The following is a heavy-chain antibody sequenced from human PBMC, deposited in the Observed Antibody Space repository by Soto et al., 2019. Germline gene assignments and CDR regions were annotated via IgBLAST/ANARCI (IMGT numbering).Heavy chain of an antibody. D-gene: IGHD6-19*01. J-gene: IGHJ6*02. CDR2: IDWDDDK. CDR3: ARIANPLHYDGGWLEYYYGMDV. CDR1: GFSLSTSGMC. V-gene: IGHV2-70*01. Sequence: ESGPTLVNPTQTLTLTCTFSGFSLSTSGMCVSWIRQPPGKALEWLALIDWDDDKYYSTSLKTRLTISKDTSKNQVVLTMTNMDPVDTATYYCARIANPLHYDGGWLEYYYGMDVWGQGTTVTVSS.